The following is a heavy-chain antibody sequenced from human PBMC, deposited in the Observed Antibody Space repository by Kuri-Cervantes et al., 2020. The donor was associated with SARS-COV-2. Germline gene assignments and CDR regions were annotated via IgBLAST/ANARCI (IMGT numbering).Heavy chain of an antibody. CDR1: GFSFRLYS. J-gene: IGHJ4*02. CDR2: ISSDGSTI. CDR3: VREGDRTGYSYGYGTLFDF. D-gene: IGHD5-18*01. V-gene: IGHV3-48*02. Sequence: GGSLRLSCAASGFSFRLYSMNWVRQAPGKGLEWISYISSDGSTIHYADSVKGRFTISRDNVEYSLFLQMNSLRDEDTAVDYCVREGDRTGYSYGYGTLFDFWGQGTLVTVSS.